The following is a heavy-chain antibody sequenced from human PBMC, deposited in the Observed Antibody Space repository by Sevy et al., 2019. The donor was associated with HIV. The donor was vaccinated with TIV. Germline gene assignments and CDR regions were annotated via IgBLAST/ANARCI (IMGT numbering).Heavy chain of an antibody. V-gene: IGHV3-30*03. Sequence: GGSLRLSCAASGFNFRIYAMHWVRQAPGKGLEWVAVISYDGSDKFYAESVKGRFTISRDNSKNMEFLQLNSLRGDDTAVYYCATGRQGATYGYWGQGTPVTVSS. CDR1: GFNFRIYA. J-gene: IGHJ4*02. D-gene: IGHD1-26*01. CDR3: ATGRQGATYGY. CDR2: ISYDGSDK.